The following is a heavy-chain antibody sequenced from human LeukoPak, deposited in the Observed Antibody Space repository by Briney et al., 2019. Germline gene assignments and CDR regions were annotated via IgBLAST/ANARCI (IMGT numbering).Heavy chain of an antibody. Sequence: HRASVKVSCKASGYTFSNYGISWVRQAPGLGLEWMGWTSYNGNTNYAQKFQDRVTMTTDTSTTTAYMELRSLESDDTAVYYCARHSGSGWQALGYWGQGTLVTVSS. V-gene: IGHV1-18*04. J-gene: IGHJ4*02. CDR1: GYTFSNYG. D-gene: IGHD6-19*01. CDR3: ARHSGSGWQALGY. CDR2: TSYNGNT.